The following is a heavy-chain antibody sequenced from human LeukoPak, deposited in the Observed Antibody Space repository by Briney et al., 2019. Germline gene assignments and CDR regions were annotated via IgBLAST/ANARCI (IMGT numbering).Heavy chain of an antibody. CDR3: ERGHYYSDMLTNYWIRYFDY. Sequence: GGSLRLSCAASGFTFSNYGMHGVRQAPGKGLEWVAVVWSDGTTKNYADSVKGRFTISRDNSKNTLYMQMNSLRAEDTAVYYCERGHYYSDMLTNYWIRYFDYWDQGTLVIVSS. J-gene: IGHJ4*02. CDR1: GFTFSNYG. D-gene: IGHD3-9*01. V-gene: IGHV3-33*01. CDR2: VWSDGTTK.